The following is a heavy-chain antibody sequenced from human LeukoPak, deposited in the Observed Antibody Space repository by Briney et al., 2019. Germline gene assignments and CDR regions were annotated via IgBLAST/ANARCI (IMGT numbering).Heavy chain of an antibody. D-gene: IGHD6-19*01. CDR2: IRSKAYGGTT. Sequence: GGSLRLSCTASGFTFGDYAMSWFRQAPGKGLERVGFIRSKAYGGTTEYAASVKGRFTISRDDSKSIAYLQMNSLKAEDTAVYYCTREDIAVADYWGQGTLVTVSS. CDR3: TREDIAVADY. J-gene: IGHJ4*02. V-gene: IGHV3-49*03. CDR1: GFTFGDYA.